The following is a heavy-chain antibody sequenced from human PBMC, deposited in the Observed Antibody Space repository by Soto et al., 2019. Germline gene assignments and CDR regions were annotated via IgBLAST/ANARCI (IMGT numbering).Heavy chain of an antibody. Sequence: SETLSLTCTVSGGSISGYYWSWIRQPPGKGLEWIGYVFHSGSTNYNPSLKSRVTISVDTSKNHFSLNLKYVTAADTAVYYCAKPGSYYYDSSGYSHVALVTKFDYWGQGTLVTVSS. D-gene: IGHD3-22*01. CDR1: GGSISGYY. J-gene: IGHJ4*02. V-gene: IGHV4-59*01. CDR3: AKPGSYYYDSSGYSHVALVTKFDY. CDR2: VFHSGST.